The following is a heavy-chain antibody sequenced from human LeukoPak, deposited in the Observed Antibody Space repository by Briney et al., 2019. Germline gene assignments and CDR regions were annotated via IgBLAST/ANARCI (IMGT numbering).Heavy chain of an antibody. Sequence: VASVKVSCRASGYTFTSYDINWVRQATGQGLEWMGWMNPNSGDTGYAQKFQGRVTMTRNTSISTAYMELGSLRSEDTAVYYCARGLGYCTNGVCYNWFDPWGQGTLVTVSS. J-gene: IGHJ5*02. CDR2: MNPNSGDT. CDR3: ARGLGYCTNGVCYNWFDP. V-gene: IGHV1-8*01. CDR1: GYTFTSYD. D-gene: IGHD2-8*01.